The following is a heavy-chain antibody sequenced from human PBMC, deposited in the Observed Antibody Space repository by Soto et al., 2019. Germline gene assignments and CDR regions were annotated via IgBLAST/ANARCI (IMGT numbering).Heavy chain of an antibody. CDR2: IYFSGST. Sequence: QVQLQESGPGLVKPSQTLSLTCAVSGGSISNGGYYWSWIRQHPGKGLEWIGSIYFSGSTYYNPSLTSRVTISVATPKNQFSLKLSSVTAADTAMYYCARDRHSQQPNHRWGGGYMDVWGKGTTVTVSS. CDR3: ARDRHSQQPNHRWGGGYMDV. J-gene: IGHJ6*03. CDR1: GGSISNGGYY. D-gene: IGHD6-13*01. V-gene: IGHV4-31*11.